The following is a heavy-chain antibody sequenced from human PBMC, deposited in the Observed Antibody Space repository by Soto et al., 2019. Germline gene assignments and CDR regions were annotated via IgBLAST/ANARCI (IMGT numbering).Heavy chain of an antibody. CDR1: GFTFTSSA. V-gene: IGHV1-58*01. J-gene: IGHJ2*01. Sequence: QMQLVQSGPEVKKPGTSVKVSCKASGFTFTSSAVQWVRQARGQRLEWIGWIVVGSGNTNYAQKFQERGTITRDMSTSTSYMGRSSLRSEDTAVYYCAAEGGDWNYLPTNWYFDRWGRGTLVTVS. CDR3: AAEGGDWNYLPTNWYFDR. CDR2: IVVGSGNT. D-gene: IGHD1-7*01.